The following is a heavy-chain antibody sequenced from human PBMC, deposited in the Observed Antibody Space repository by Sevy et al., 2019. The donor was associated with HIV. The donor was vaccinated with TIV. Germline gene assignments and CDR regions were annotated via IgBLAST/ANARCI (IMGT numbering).Heavy chain of an antibody. Sequence: GGSLRLSCAATGFTVNSNYMSWVRQAPGKGLEWVSIIYTGDNTYYTDSVKGRLTISRDNSTNTLYLQRNSLRAEDTAVYYCARLSVYYYDSDGYYTTGNAFDIWGQGTMVTVSS. CDR2: IYTGDNT. CDR3: ARLSVYYYDSDGYYTTGNAFDI. J-gene: IGHJ3*02. CDR1: GFTVNSNY. D-gene: IGHD3-22*01. V-gene: IGHV3-53*01.